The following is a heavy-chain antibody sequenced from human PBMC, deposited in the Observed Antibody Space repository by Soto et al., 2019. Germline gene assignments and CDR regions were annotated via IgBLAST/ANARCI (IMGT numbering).Heavy chain of an antibody. V-gene: IGHV1-24*01. Sequence: QVQLVQSGAEVKKPGASVKVSCKVSGYTLTELSMHWVRQAPGKGLEWMGGFDPEDGETIYAQKFQGRVTMTEDTSKDTAYRELSSLRSEDTAVYYCATGVGESITIFGVVTGRWFDPWGQGTLVTVSS. CDR2: FDPEDGET. J-gene: IGHJ5*02. D-gene: IGHD3-3*01. CDR1: GYTLTELS. CDR3: ATGVGESITIFGVVTGRWFDP.